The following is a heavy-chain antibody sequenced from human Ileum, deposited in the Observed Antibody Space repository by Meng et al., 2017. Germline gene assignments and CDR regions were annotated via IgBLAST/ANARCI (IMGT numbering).Heavy chain of an antibody. CDR2: IHSGGNT. CDR3: ASGHLDY. V-gene: IGHV3-53*02. Sequence: EVDLGGTGGGLIPPGGSQRLSCAASGFIVSRTFMAWVRQAPGKGLEWVSIIHSGGNTYYADSVKGRFTISRDNSKNTVYLQMNSLRAEDTAIYYCASGHLDYWGQGTLVTVSS. J-gene: IGHJ4*02. CDR1: GFIVSRTF.